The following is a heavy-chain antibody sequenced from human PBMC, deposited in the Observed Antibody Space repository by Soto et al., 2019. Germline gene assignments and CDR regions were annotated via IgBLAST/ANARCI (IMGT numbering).Heavy chain of an antibody. CDR3: ARDRIRVTAMVPCYFDY. D-gene: IGHD5-18*01. CDR2: IIPIFGTA. Sequence: QVQLVQSGAEVKKPGSSVKVSCKASGGTFSSYAISWVRQAPGQGLEWMGGIIPIFGTANYAQKFQGRVTITADESTITAYMELSSMRSEDTVVYYCARDRIRVTAMVPCYFDYWGQGTLVTVSS. V-gene: IGHV1-69*01. CDR1: GGTFSSYA. J-gene: IGHJ4*02.